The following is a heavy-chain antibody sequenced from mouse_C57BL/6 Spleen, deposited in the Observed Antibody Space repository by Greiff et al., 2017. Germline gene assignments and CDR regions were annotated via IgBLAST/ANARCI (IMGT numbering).Heavy chain of an antibody. CDR3: ARVGYDSYFDY. CDR1: GYSITSGYY. Sequence: LQESGPGLVKPSQSLSLTCSVTGYSITSGYYWNWIRQFPGNKLEWMGYISYDGSNNYNPSLKNRISITRDTSKNQFFLKLNSVTTEDTATYYCARVGYDSYFDYWGQGTTLTVSS. CDR2: ISYDGSN. D-gene: IGHD2-4*01. V-gene: IGHV3-6*01. J-gene: IGHJ2*01.